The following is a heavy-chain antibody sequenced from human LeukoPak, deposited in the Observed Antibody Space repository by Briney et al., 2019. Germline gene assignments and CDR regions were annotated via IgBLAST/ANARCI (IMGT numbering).Heavy chain of an antibody. D-gene: IGHD6-19*01. J-gene: IGHJ4*02. Sequence: ASVTVSCMPSGYTFIGHYMHWVRQAPGQELEWMGWINPNSGETNYAQKFQRRVTITRDTPISTAYMELSSLRSDDTAVYYCSRDRDNSGDYWGQGTLASVSS. CDR2: INPNSGET. CDR3: SRDRDNSGDY. CDR1: GYTFIGHY. V-gene: IGHV1-2*02.